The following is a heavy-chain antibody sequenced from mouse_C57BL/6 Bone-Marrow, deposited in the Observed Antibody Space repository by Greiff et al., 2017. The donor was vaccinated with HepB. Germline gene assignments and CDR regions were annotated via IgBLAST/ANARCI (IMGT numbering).Heavy chain of an antibody. J-gene: IGHJ4*01. D-gene: IGHD1-1*01. V-gene: IGHV5-4*01. CDR2: ISDGGSYT. CDR3: ERVGYYGSSYNAMDY. Sequence: EVQRVESGGGLVKPGGSLKLSCAASGFTFSSYAMSWVRQTPEQRLEWVATISDGGSYTYYPDNVKGRFTISRDNAKNNLYLQMSHLKSEDTAMYYCERVGYYGSSYNAMDYWGQGTSVTVSS. CDR1: GFTFSSYA.